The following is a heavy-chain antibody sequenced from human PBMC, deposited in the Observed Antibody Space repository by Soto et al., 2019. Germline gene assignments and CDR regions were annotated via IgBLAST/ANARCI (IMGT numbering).Heavy chain of an antibody. Sequence: ASVKVSCKTSGYTFSNYGITWVLQAPGQPLEWLGWISLYSDGTNYAQKFQGRVSMTTDTSTTTAYMELRSLRSDDTAVYYCARVVPGAEAWFGPWGQGTLVTVSS. CDR3: ARVVPGAEAWFGP. CDR2: ISLYSDGT. D-gene: IGHD2-2*01. J-gene: IGHJ5*02. CDR1: GYTFSNYG. V-gene: IGHV1-18*01.